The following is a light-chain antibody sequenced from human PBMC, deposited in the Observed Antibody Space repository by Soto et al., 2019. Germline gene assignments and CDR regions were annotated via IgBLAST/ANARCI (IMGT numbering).Light chain of an antibody. V-gene: IGKV3-20*01. CDR1: QSVRSMY. CDR2: DAS. Sequence: VVLTQSPGTLSLSPGERTTLSCRASQSVRSMYLAWYQQKPGQAPRLLIYDASSRATDIPDRFSGSGSGTDFTLTISRLEPEDFAVYYCQHYGNSLWTFGQGTKV. CDR3: QHYGNSLWT. J-gene: IGKJ1*01.